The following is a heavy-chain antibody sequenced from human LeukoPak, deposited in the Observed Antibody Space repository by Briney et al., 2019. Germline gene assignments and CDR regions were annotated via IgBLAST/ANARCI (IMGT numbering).Heavy chain of an antibody. Sequence: GGSLRLSCAASGFTFSSYSMNWVRQAPGKGLEWVSSISSSSSYIYYADSVKGRFTISRDNAKNSLYLQMNSLRAEDTAVYYCARDRNTAMVRVDYWGQGTLVTVSS. CDR1: GFTFSSYS. CDR2: ISSSSSYI. V-gene: IGHV3-21*01. J-gene: IGHJ4*02. CDR3: ARDRNTAMVRVDY. D-gene: IGHD5-18*01.